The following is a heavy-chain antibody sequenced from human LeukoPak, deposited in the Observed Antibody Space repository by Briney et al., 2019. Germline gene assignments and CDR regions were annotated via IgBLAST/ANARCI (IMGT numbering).Heavy chain of an antibody. CDR1: GYTFTGYY. CDR2: TNTNSGDT. Sequence: ASVKVSCKASGYTFTGYYIHWVRQAPGQGLEWMGWTNTNSGDTAYAQKFQGRVTMTRDTSISTAYMALSRLTSDDTAVYYCARGRGDYRGNSCYFDSWGQGTLVTASS. D-gene: IGHD4-23*01. J-gene: IGHJ4*02. CDR3: ARGRGDYRGNSCYFDS. V-gene: IGHV1-2*02.